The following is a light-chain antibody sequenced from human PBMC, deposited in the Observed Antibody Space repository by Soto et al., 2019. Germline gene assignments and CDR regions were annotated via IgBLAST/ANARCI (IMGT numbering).Light chain of an antibody. CDR3: SSHGGNSPYV. V-gene: IGLV2-8*01. CDR2: EVN. Sequence: QSVLTQPPSASGSPGQSVAISCTGTTSDIGGYDYVSWYQQHPGKAPKLMIYEVNKRPSGVPDRFSGSKSGNTASLTVSGLQAEDEADYYCSSHGGNSPYVFGTGTNLTVL. J-gene: IGLJ1*01. CDR1: TSDIGGYDY.